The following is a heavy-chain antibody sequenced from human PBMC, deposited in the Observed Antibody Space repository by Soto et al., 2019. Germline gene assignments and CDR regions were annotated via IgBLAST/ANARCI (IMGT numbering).Heavy chain of an antibody. J-gene: IGHJ4*02. CDR2: ISAYNGNT. CDR1: GYTFTSYG. CDR3: ARDGAYTGSY. Sequence: QVQLVQSGAEVKKPGASVKVSCKASGYTFTSYGISWVRQAPGQGLEWMGWISAYNGNTNYAQKLQGRVTMTTDTTTATEEMELRSSGAAATSVYDSARDGAYTGSYWGQGTLVTVSS. D-gene: IGHD3-16*01. V-gene: IGHV1-18*01.